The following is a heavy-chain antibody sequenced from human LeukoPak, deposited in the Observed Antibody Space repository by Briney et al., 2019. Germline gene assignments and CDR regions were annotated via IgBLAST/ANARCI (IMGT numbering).Heavy chain of an antibody. CDR3: ARNYYDSSGYYYTLDY. CDR2: IIPIFGTA. D-gene: IGHD3-22*01. CDR1: GGTFSSYA. J-gene: IGHJ4*02. Sequence: SVKVSCKASGGTFSSYAISWVRQAPGQGLEWMGGIIPIFGTANYAQKFQGRVTITADESTSTAYMELSSLRSEDTAVYYCARNYYDSSGYYYTLDYWGQGTLVTVSS. V-gene: IGHV1-69*01.